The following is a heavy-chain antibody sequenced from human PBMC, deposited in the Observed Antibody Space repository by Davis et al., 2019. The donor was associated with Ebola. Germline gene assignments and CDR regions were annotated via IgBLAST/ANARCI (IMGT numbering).Heavy chain of an antibody. Sequence: GGSLRLSCAASGFVFRNYVMSWVRQAPGKGLEWVSTLGTSADTYYADSVKGRFTISRDNSKNTLYLQMNSLRAEDTAVYYCARVGIAAAGTHYWGQGTLVTVSS. CDR3: ARVGIAAAGTHY. CDR1: GFVFRNYV. CDR2: LGTSADT. V-gene: IGHV3-23*01. D-gene: IGHD6-13*01. J-gene: IGHJ4*02.